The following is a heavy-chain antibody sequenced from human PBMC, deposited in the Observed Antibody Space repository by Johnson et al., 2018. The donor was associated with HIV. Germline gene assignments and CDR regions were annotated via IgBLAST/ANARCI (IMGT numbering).Heavy chain of an antibody. D-gene: IGHD4-23*01. CDR1: GFTVSSNY. CDR2: IYSGGST. Sequence: VQLVESGGGLVKPGGSLRLSCAASGFTVSSNYMSLVRQAPGKGLEWVSVIYSGGSTYYADSVKGRFTISRDNSKNTLYLQMNSLRAEDTAVYYCASSATTVVMEGFAFDIWGQGTMVTVSS. V-gene: IGHV3-66*02. CDR3: ASSATTVVMEGFAFDI. J-gene: IGHJ3*02.